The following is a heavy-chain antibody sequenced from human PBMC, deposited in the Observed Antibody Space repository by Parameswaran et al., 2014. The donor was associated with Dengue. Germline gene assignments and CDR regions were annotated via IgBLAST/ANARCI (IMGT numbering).Heavy chain of an antibody. D-gene: IGHD6-19*01. CDR3: ARDRVVVDSSGWVDY. CDR2: IYSGGRT. Sequence: RWIRQPQEGLEWVAVIYSGGRTHYADSVKGRFTISRDNSKNTMYLQMNSLRVEDTAVYYCARDRVVVDSSGWVDYWGQRTLVTVSS. J-gene: IGHJ4*02. V-gene: IGHV3-66*01.